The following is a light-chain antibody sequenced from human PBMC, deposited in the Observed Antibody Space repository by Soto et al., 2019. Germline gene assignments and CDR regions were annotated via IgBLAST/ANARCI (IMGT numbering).Light chain of an antibody. CDR2: GAS. J-gene: IGKJ3*01. Sequence: EIVLTQSPGTLSLSPGERATLSCRASQSVSNNYLAWYQQKPGQAPRVLIYGASSRATGIPVRFSGSGSGTDFTLTISRLESEDFAVYYCQQYDTSPFTFGPGTKVDVK. CDR3: QQYDTSPFT. V-gene: IGKV3-20*01. CDR1: QSVSNNY.